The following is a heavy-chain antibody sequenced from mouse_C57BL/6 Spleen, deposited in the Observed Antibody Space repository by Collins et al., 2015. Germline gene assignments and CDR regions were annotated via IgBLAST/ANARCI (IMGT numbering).Heavy chain of an antibody. Sequence: QVQLQQSGAELARPGASVKLSCKASGYTFTSYWMQWVKQRPGQGLEWIGAIYPGDGDTRYTQKFKGKATLTADKSSSTAYMQLSSLASEDSAVYYCAREDYYGSSPWFAYWGQGTLVTVSA. J-gene: IGHJ3*01. CDR1: GYTFTSYW. V-gene: IGHV1-87*01. CDR2: IYPGDGDT. CDR3: AREDYYGSSPWFAY. D-gene: IGHD1-1*01.